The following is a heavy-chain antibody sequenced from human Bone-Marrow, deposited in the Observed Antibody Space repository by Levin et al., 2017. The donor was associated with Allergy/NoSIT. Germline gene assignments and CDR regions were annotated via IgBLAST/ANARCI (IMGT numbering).Heavy chain of an antibody. Sequence: SETLSLTCTVSGGSISSYYWSWIRQPPGKGLEWIGYIYYSGSTNYNPSLKSRVTIPVDTSKNQFSLKLSSVTAADTAVYYCAGLVVVTRLDYWGQGTLVTVSS. CDR1: GGSISSYY. D-gene: IGHD3-22*01. CDR3: AGLVVVTRLDY. J-gene: IGHJ4*02. CDR2: IYYSGST. V-gene: IGHV4-59*01.